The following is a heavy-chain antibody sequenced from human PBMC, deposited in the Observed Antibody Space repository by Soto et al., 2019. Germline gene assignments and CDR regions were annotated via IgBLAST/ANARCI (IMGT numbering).Heavy chain of an antibody. CDR3: ARGIVVVAAAKTLTWFDP. V-gene: IGHV4-61*01. D-gene: IGHD2-15*01. Sequence: SETLSLTCTVSGGSVRSGTYFWSWIRQPPGKGLEWIGYVFKNGTTNYNPSFKGRVITSLDTSRNEFSLKLTSVTAADTAVHYCARGIVVVAAAKTLTWFDPWGQGTLVTVSS. J-gene: IGHJ5*02. CDR1: GGSVRSGTYF. CDR2: VFKNGTT.